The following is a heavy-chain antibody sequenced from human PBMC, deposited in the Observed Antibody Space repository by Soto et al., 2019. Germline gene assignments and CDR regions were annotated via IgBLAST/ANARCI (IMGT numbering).Heavy chain of an antibody. D-gene: IGHD6-13*01. CDR1: GDGFPSYG. CDR3: ARDRISFAGPLDY. CDR2: ISAYNGNT. V-gene: IGHV1-18*01. Sequence: SVKVACKASGDGFPSYGRRWVRQAPGQGLEWMGWISAYNGNTNYAQKLQGRVTMTTDTSTSTAYMELRSLRSHDTAMYHCARDRISFAGPLDYWRQGTVVTVSS. J-gene: IGHJ4*02.